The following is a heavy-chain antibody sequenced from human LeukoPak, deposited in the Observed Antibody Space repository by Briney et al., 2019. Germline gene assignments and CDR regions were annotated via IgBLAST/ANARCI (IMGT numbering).Heavy chain of an antibody. CDR2: ISGSGGST. CDR1: GFTFSSYA. J-gene: IGHJ4*02. D-gene: IGHD2-2*02. Sequence: GGSLRLSCAASGFTFSSYAMSWVSQAPGKGLEWVSAISGSGGSTYYADSVKGRFTIFRDNSKKTLYLQMNSLRAEDTAVYYCAKRSCSSTSCYIDYWGQGTLVTVSS. CDR3: AKRSCSSTSCYIDY. V-gene: IGHV3-23*01.